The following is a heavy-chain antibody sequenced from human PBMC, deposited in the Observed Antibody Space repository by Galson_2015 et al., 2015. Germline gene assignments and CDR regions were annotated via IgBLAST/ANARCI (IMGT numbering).Heavy chain of an antibody. CDR3: ARDYGRDGKAAAEDAFDI. V-gene: IGHV3-33*01. J-gene: IGHJ3*02. CDR1: GFTFSSYG. Sequence: SLRLSCAASGFTFSSYGMHWVRQAPGKGLEWVAVIWYDGNNKYYVDSVKGRFTISRDNSKNTLYLQMNSLRAEDTAVYYCARDYGRDGKAAAEDAFDIWGQGTMVTVSS. D-gene: IGHD6-13*01. CDR2: IWYDGNNK.